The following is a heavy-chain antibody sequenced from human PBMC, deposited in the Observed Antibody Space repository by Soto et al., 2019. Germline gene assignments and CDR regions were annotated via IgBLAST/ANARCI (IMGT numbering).Heavy chain of an antibody. J-gene: IGHJ4*02. CDR1: GFTFSSYA. CDR2: ISGSGGST. CDR3: AKEGRPRLPYSGTVTRRPNYFDY. D-gene: IGHD4-17*01. V-gene: IGHV3-23*01. Sequence: GGSLRLSCAASGFTFSSYAMSWVRQAPGKGLEWVSAISGSGGSTYYADSVKGRFTISRNNSKNTLYLQMNSLRAEDTAVYYCAKEGRPRLPYSGTVTRRPNYFDYWGQGTLVTVSS.